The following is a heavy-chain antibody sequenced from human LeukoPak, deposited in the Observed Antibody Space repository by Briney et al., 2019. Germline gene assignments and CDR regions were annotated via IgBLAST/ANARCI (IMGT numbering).Heavy chain of an antibody. CDR3: AKDPVIGAPHVFDI. CDR2: ISYDGSNK. CDR1: GFTFSSYA. Sequence: GGSLRLSCAASGFTFSSYAMHWVRQAPGKGLEWVAVISYDGSNKYYADSVKGRFTISRDNSKSTLYLQMNSLRADDTAVYYCAKDPVIGAPHVFDIWGHGTMVTVSS. V-gene: IGHV3-30*04. J-gene: IGHJ3*02.